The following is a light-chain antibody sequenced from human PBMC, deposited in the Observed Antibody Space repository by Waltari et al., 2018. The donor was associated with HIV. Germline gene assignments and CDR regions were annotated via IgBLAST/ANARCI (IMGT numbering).Light chain of an antibody. CDR1: TANIGANF. V-gene: IGLV1-47*01. Sequence: QSVLTQPPSASGTPGQKATISCSGGTANIGANFVFWFQQFPGTAPKLLIYRDNLRHSGVPARFSGSKSGTSASLTISGLRSDDEAHYFCAVLDDTLGGGVFGGGTKLTVL. CDR3: AVLDDTLGGGV. J-gene: IGLJ2*01. CDR2: RDN.